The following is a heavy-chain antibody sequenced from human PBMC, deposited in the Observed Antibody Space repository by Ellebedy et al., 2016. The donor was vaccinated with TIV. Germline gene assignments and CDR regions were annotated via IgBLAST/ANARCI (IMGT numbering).Heavy chain of an antibody. D-gene: IGHD1-26*01. CDR2: MYNSGNT. V-gene: IGHV4-59*01. CDR3: ARVGQQLLREDGMNDAFDI. CDR1: GGSISSSF. Sequence: MPGGSLRLSCTVSGGSISSSFWRCIWQPPAKGLEWIGYMYNSGNTNYNPSLKSRVTISVDTSKNQFSLKLSSVTAADTAVYYCARVGQQLLREDGMNDAFDIWGQGTMVTVSS. J-gene: IGHJ3*02.